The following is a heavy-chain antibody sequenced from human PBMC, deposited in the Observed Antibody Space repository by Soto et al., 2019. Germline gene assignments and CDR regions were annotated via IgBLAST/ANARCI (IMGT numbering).Heavy chain of an antibody. D-gene: IGHD3-3*01. CDR2: INSDGSST. CDR1: GFTFSSYW. Sequence: EVQLVESGGGLVQPGGSLRLSCAASGFTFSSYWMHWVRQAPGKGLVWVSRINSDGSSTSYADSVKGRFTISRDNAKNTLYLQMNSLRAEDTAVYYCARETSPSYYDFWSGYLDWGQGTLVTVSS. CDR3: ARETSPSYYDFWSGYLD. V-gene: IGHV3-74*01. J-gene: IGHJ4*02.